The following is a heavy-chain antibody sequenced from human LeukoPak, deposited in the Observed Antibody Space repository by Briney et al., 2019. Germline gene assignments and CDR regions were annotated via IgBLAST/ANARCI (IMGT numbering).Heavy chain of an antibody. CDR1: GFTFSSYS. CDR3: ARAYYDSSGYHYFDY. J-gene: IGHJ4*02. CDR2: ISSSSSTI. Sequence: GGSLRLPCAASGFTFSSYSMNWVRQAPGKGLEWVSYISSSSSTIYYADSVKGRFTISRDNAKNSLYLQMNSLRAEDTAVYYCARAYYDSSGYHYFDYWGQGTLVTVSS. V-gene: IGHV3-48*01. D-gene: IGHD3-22*01.